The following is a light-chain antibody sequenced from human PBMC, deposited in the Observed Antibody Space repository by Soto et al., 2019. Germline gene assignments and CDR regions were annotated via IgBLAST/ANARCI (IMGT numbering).Light chain of an antibody. Sequence: EIVLTQSPGTLSLSPGERATLSCRASQSVSSSYFAWYQQKPGQAPRLLIYGASSRATGIPDRFSGSGSGTDFTLTISRLEPEDFAVYYCQQYSGPAMYTFGQGTKLEIK. J-gene: IGKJ2*01. CDR3: QQYSGPAMYT. V-gene: IGKV3-20*01. CDR2: GAS. CDR1: QSVSSSY.